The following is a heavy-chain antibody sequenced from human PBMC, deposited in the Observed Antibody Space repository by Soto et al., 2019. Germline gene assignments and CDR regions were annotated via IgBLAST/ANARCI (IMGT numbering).Heavy chain of an antibody. Sequence: SETLSLTCTVSGGSISSCYWSWIRQPPGKGLEWIGYIYYSGSTNYNPSLKSRVTISVDTSKNQFSLKLSSVTAADTAVYYCAAHYYGSRSYYNKFDYWGQGTLVTVSS. J-gene: IGHJ4*02. CDR2: IYYSGST. V-gene: IGHV4-59*01. D-gene: IGHD3-10*01. CDR3: AAHYYGSRSYYNKFDY. CDR1: GGSISSCY.